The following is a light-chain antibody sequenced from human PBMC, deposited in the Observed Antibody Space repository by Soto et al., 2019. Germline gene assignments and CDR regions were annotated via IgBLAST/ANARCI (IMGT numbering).Light chain of an antibody. CDR2: AAS. CDR3: QQSFAFLRT. V-gene: IGKV1-39*01. Sequence: DLQRTPSPSSLSASVADRVTITCRASQSTRTYLNWIQQRPGKAPKLLIYAASTSQGGVPSRFRDSGPGPDFTLTISSLQSEDFETYYCQQSFAFLRTFGQGTPVEI. J-gene: IGKJ1*01. CDR1: QSTRTY.